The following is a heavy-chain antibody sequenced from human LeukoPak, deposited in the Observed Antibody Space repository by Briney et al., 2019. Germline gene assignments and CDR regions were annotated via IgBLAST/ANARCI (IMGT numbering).Heavy chain of an antibody. CDR3: ASGTTYCSGGSCPAGY. D-gene: IGHD2-15*01. Sequence: GESLKISCKGSGYSFTSYWIGWVRQMPGKGLEWMGIIYPGDSDTRYSPSFQGQVTISADKSISTAYLQWRSLKASDTAMYYCASGTTYCSGGSCPAGYWGQGTLVTVSS. V-gene: IGHV5-51*01. CDR2: IYPGDSDT. J-gene: IGHJ4*02. CDR1: GYSFTSYW.